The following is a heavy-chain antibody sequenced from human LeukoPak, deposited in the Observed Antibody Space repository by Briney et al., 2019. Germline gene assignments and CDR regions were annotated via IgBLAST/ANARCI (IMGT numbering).Heavy chain of an antibody. V-gene: IGHV3-66*01. Sequence: PGGSLRLSCVASGFTVSGTYMGWVRQAPGKGLEWVSLIESGATTYYSHSAKGRFTISRDSSKNTLYLQMNSLRAEDTAVYYCARGRFFDVGGQGTMVT. J-gene: IGHJ3*01. CDR2: IESGATT. CDR1: GFTVSGTY. CDR3: ARGRFFDV.